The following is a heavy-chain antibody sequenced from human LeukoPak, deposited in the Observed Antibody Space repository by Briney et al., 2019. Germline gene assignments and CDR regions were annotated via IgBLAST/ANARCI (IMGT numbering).Heavy chain of an antibody. J-gene: IGHJ5*02. CDR3: ATITMVRGVIGWFDP. CDR2: IIPIFGTA. Sequence: SVKVSCKASGGAFSSYAISWVRQAPGQGLEWMGRIIPIFGTANYAQKFQGRVTITTDESTSTAYMELSSLRSEDTAVYYCATITMVRGVIGWFDPWGQGTLVTVSS. D-gene: IGHD3-10*01. CDR1: GGAFSSYA. V-gene: IGHV1-69*05.